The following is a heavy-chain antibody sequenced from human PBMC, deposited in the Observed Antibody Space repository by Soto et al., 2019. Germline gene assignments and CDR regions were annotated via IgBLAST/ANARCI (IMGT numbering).Heavy chain of an antibody. J-gene: IGHJ5*02. Sequence: QVQLVESGGGVVQPGRSLRLSCAASGFSISRSAMHWVRQAPGKGLEWVAVIAYDGSNRWYADSAKGRFTISRDNSKNTEYLQMSSLRGEDTAVHYCARDLQAGTDNVNWFAPWGQGTLVTGSS. V-gene: IGHV3-30*04. CDR1: GFSISRSA. CDR2: IAYDGSNR. CDR3: ARDLQAGTDNVNWFAP. D-gene: IGHD6-19*01.